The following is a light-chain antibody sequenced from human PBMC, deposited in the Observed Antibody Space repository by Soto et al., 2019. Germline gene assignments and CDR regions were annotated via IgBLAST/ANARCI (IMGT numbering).Light chain of an antibody. CDR2: DAS. Sequence: DIQLTQSPSTLSASVGDRVTITCRASQSISDWLAWFQLKPGKAPKLLIYDASSLESGVPSRFSGNGSGTEFTLTISGLQPDDFASYYCQQYNSYSGMFGQGTKVDI. V-gene: IGKV1-5*01. CDR3: QQYNSYSGM. J-gene: IGKJ1*01. CDR1: QSISDW.